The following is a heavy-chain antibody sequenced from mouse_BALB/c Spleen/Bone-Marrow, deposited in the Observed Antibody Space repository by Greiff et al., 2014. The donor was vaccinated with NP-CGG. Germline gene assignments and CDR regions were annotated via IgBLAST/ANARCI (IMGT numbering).Heavy chain of an antibody. CDR1: GYSFSGYN. J-gene: IGHJ1*01. CDR3: ARKAYYTNWWYFDV. CDR2: IDPYYGDT. Sequence: EVQGVESGPELEKPGASVKISCKASGYSFSGYNLNWVKQSNGQSLEWIGNIDPYYGDTTYNQKFKGKATLTVDRSSSTAYMQLKSLTSEDSAVYYCARKAYYTNWWYFDVWGAGTTVTVSS. D-gene: IGHD2-5*01. V-gene: IGHV1-39*01.